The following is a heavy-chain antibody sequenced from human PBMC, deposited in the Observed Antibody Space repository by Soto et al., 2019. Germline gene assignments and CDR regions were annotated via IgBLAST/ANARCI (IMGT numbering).Heavy chain of an antibody. Sequence: PGGSLILSCAASGFTFSSYWMHWVRQAPGMGLVWVSRINSDGSTTTYADSVKGRFTISRDNAKNTLYLQMNSLGAEDTAVYYCARLIGNSWLDSWGQGTLVTVSS. CDR3: ARLIGNSWLDS. D-gene: IGHD2-8*01. J-gene: IGHJ5*01. V-gene: IGHV3-74*01. CDR1: GFTFSSYW. CDR2: INSDGSTT.